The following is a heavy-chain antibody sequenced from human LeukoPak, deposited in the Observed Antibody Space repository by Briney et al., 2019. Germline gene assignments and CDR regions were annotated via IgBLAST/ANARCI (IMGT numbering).Heavy chain of an antibody. D-gene: IGHD6-13*01. CDR1: GFTFDDYA. CDR3: AKTGIAAAGIPESFDY. J-gene: IGHJ4*02. CDR2: IGWNSGSI. Sequence: GGSLRLSCAASGFTFDDYAMHWVRQAPGKGLEWVSGIGWNSGSIGYADSVKGRFTISRDNAKNSLYLQMNSLRAEDTALYYCAKTGIAAAGIPESFDYWGQGTLVTVSS. V-gene: IGHV3-9*01.